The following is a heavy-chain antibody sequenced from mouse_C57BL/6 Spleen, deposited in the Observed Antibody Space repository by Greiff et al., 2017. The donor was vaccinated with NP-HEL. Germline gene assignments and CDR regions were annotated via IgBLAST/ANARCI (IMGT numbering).Heavy chain of an antibody. CDR1: GFTFSSYA. D-gene: IGHD1-1*01. J-gene: IGHJ2*01. V-gene: IGHV5-4*01. CDR3: ARDGDYGSSYFDY. CDR2: ISDGGSYT. Sequence: EVHLVESGGGLVKPGGSLKLSCAASGFTFSSYAMSWVRQTPEKRLEWVATISDGGSYTYYPDNVKGRFTISRDNAKNNLYLQMSHLKSEDTAMYYCARDGDYGSSYFDYWGQGTTLTVSS.